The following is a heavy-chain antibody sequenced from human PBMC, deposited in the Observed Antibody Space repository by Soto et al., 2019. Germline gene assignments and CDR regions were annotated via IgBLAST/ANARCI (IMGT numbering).Heavy chain of an antibody. V-gene: IGHV1-69*06. CDR1: GGSFSSYA. D-gene: IGHD2-21*02. Sequence: GASVKVSCKASGGSFSSYAISWVRQAPGQGLEWMGGIIPIFNTANYAQKFLRRVTITADKSTSTVYMQLSSLRSDDTAVYYCARGGGEMTAPSPYIYWGQGTLVTVSS. J-gene: IGHJ4*02. CDR2: IIPIFNTA. CDR3: ARGGGEMTAPSPYIY.